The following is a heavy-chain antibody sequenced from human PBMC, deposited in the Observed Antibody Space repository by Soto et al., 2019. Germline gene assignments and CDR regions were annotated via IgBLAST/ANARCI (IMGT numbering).Heavy chain of an antibody. D-gene: IGHD3-16*01. V-gene: IGHV3-74*01. Sequence: EVQLVESGGGLVQPGGSLRLSCAASGFTFSSYWMHWVRQAPGKGLVWVSNINSAGTTTTYADSVKGPFTISRDNAKNTLYLQMNSLRAEDTAVYYCARGDATRGSTLVRPWGQGTLVIVSP. CDR1: GFTFSSYW. CDR3: ARGDATRGSTLVRP. J-gene: IGHJ5*02. CDR2: INSAGTTT.